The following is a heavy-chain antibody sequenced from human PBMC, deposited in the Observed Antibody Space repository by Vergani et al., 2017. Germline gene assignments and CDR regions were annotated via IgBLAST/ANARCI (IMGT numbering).Heavy chain of an antibody. D-gene: IGHD2-15*01. CDR2: IHTGGST. V-gene: IGHV4-61*02. J-gene: IGHJ4*02. Sequence: QVKLQESGPGLLKPSQTLSLTCTVSGESTRSGSHYCSWIRQPAGKGPEWIGHIHTGGSTDLNPSFKSRVSISVDTSKSQFSLKLNSVTVADTAVYYCARSRPYCTSGSCPAIWGQGTLVTVSS. CDR1: GESTRSGSHY. CDR3: ARSRPYCTSGSCPAI.